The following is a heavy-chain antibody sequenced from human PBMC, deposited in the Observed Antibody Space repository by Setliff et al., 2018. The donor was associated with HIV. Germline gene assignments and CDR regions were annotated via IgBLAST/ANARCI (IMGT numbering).Heavy chain of an antibody. V-gene: IGHV4-4*09. CDR1: GGSTSGYH. J-gene: IGHJ4*02. D-gene: IGHD6-13*01. CDR3: ARSPSYRSSWEYYFDY. CDR2: IYTSRGT. Sequence: KASETLSLTCTVSGGSTSGYHWNWLRQTPGKGLEWIGYIYTSRGTNYNHSLRTRVIISVDTSNQFSLKLSSVTAADAAVYYCARSPSYRSSWEYYFDYWGQGILVTVSS.